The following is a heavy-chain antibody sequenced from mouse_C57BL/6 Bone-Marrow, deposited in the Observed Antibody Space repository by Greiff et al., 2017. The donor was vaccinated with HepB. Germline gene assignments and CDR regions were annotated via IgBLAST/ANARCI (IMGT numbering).Heavy chain of an antibody. V-gene: IGHV3-6*01. CDR1: GYSITSGYS. D-gene: IGHD2-4*01. CDR3: ARDYDYDGYAMDY. J-gene: IGHJ4*01. Sequence: EVKLMESGPGLVKPSQSLSLTCSVPGYSITSGYSWNWIRQFPGNKLEWMGYISYDGSNNYNPSLKNRIPITHDPSKNQFFLKLNSATTEDTATYYCARDYDYDGYAMDYWGQGTSVTVSS. CDR2: ISYDGSN.